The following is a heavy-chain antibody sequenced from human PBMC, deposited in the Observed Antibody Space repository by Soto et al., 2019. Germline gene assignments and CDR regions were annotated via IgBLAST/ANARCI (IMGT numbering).Heavy chain of an antibody. J-gene: IGHJ4*02. V-gene: IGHV4-59*06. Sequence: SETMSHPSTVAGGYISGFYWSRIRQPPGKGLEWIGSIYYSGSTYYNPSLKSRVTISVDTSKNQFSLKLSSVTAADTAVYYCVASPGLGYSGYDSVNWGQGTLVPVSS. CDR3: VASPGLGYSGYDSVN. D-gene: IGHD5-12*01. CDR1: GGYISGFY. CDR2: IYYSGST.